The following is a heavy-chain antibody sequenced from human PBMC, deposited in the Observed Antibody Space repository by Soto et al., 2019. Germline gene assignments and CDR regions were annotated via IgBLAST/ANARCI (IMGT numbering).Heavy chain of an antibody. CDR1: GYTFTSYA. CDR3: ARPQSSGWYILGY. V-gene: IGHV1-3*01. Sequence: ASVKVSCKASGYTFTSYAMHWVRQAPGQRLEWMGWINAGNGNTKYSQKFQGRVTITRDTSASTAYMELSSLRSEDTAVYYCARPQSSGWYILGYWGQGTLVTVSS. J-gene: IGHJ4*02. D-gene: IGHD6-19*01. CDR2: INAGNGNT.